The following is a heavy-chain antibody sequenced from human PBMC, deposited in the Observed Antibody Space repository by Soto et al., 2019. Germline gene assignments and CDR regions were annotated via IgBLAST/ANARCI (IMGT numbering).Heavy chain of an antibody. CDR3: ARISGNCSSTSCYAMYNWFDP. D-gene: IGHD2-2*01. CDR1: GGSISSYY. CDR2: IYYSGST. Sequence: NPSETLSLTCTVSGGSISSYYWSWIRQPPGKGLEWIGYIYYSGSTNYNPSLKSRVTISVDTSKNQFSLKLSSVTAADTAVYYCARISGNCSSTSCYAMYNWFDPWGQGTLVTVSS. V-gene: IGHV4-59*01. J-gene: IGHJ5*02.